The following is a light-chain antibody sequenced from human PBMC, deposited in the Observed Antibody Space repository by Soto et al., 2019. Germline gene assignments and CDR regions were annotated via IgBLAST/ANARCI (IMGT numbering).Light chain of an antibody. CDR1: QSISSY. Sequence: DIQMTQSPSSLSASVGDRVTITCRASQSISSYLNWYQQKPGKAPKLLIYAASSLQSGVPSRFSGSGSGTDFTLTISRLQPEDFATYYCQQSHSTPLTFGPGTKLEIK. V-gene: IGKV1-39*01. J-gene: IGKJ2*01. CDR3: QQSHSTPLT. CDR2: AAS.